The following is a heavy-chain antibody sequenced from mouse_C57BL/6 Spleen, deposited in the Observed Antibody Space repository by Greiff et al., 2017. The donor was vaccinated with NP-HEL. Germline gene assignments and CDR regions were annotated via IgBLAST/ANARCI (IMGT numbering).Heavy chain of an antibody. CDR1: GFTFSSYA. CDR2: ISSGGDYI. V-gene: IGHV5-9-1*02. D-gene: IGHD3-1*01. Sequence: EVQLVESGEGLVKPGGSLKLSCAASGFTFSSYAMSWVRQTPEKRLEWVAYISSGGDYIYYADPVKGRFTISRDNARNTLYLQMSSLKSEDTAMYYCTRDGLLTYYYAMDYWGQGTSVTVSS. J-gene: IGHJ4*01. CDR3: TRDGLLTYYYAMDY.